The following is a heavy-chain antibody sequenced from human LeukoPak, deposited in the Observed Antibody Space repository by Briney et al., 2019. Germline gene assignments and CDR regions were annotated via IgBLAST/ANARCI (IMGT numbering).Heavy chain of an antibody. J-gene: IGHJ5*02. Sequence: SETLSLTCAVYGGSFSGYYWSWIRQPPWKGLEWIGEINHSGSTNYNPSLKSRVTISVDTSKNQFSLKLSSVTAADTAVYYCASYSQFRGVIYNWFDPWGQGTLVTVSS. CDR1: GGSFSGYY. CDR3: ASYSQFRGVIYNWFDP. V-gene: IGHV4-34*01. CDR2: INHSGST. D-gene: IGHD3-10*01.